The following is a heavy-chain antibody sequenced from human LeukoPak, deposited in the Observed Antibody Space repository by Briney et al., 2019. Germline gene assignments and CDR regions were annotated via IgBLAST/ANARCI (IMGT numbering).Heavy chain of an antibody. D-gene: IGHD3-22*01. CDR3: AREEDYYDSSGYYAAY. Sequence: SQTLSLTCAVSGGSISSGGYSWSWIRQPPGKGLEWIGYIYYSGSTYYNPSLKSRVTISVDTSKNQFSLKLSSVTAADTAVYYCAREEDYYDSSGYYAAYWGQGTLVTVSS. J-gene: IGHJ4*02. CDR2: IYYSGST. CDR1: GGSISSGGYS. V-gene: IGHV4-30-2*01.